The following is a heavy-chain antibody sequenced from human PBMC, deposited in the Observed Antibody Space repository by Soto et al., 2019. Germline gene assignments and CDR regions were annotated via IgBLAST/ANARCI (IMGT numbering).Heavy chain of an antibody. CDR3: ASALYCSGGSCSFDP. CDR2: IYHSGST. V-gene: IGHV4-30-2*02. Sequence: PSETLSLTCAVSGGSISSGGYSWSWIRQPPGKGLEWIGYIYHSGSTYYNPSLKSRVTISIDTSKNQFSLKLTSVTAADTAVYYCASALYCSGGSCSFDPWGQGNLVTVCS. D-gene: IGHD2-15*01. J-gene: IGHJ5*02. CDR1: GGSISSGGYS.